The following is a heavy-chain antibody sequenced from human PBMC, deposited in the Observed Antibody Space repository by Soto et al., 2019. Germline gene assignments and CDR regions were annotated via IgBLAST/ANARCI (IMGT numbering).Heavy chain of an antibody. CDR2: IWYDGSNK. D-gene: IGHD3-3*01. V-gene: IGHV3-33*01. J-gene: IGHJ3*02. CDR3: ARGGGSITIFGVVIPGDAFDI. Sequence: QVQLVESGGGVVQPGRSLRLSCAASGFTFSSYGMHWVRQAPGKGLEWVAVIWYDGSNKYYADSVKGRFTISRDNSKNTLYLQMNSLGAEDTAVYYCARGGGSITIFGVVIPGDAFDIWGQGTMVTVSS. CDR1: GFTFSSYG.